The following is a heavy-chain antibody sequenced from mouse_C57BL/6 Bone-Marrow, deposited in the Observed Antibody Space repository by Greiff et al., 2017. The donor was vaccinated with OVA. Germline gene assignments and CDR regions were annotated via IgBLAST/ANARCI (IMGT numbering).Heavy chain of an antibody. V-gene: IGHV5-12*01. CDR1: GFTFSDYY. CDR3: ARHGWLLRRGYAMDY. Sequence: EVQLVESGGGLVQPGGSLKLSCAASGFTFSDYYMYWVRQTPEKRLEWVAYISNGGGSTYYPDTVKGRFTISRDNAKNTLYLQMSRLKSEDTAMYYCARHGWLLRRGYAMDYWGQGTSVTVSS. CDR2: ISNGGGST. J-gene: IGHJ4*01. D-gene: IGHD2-3*01.